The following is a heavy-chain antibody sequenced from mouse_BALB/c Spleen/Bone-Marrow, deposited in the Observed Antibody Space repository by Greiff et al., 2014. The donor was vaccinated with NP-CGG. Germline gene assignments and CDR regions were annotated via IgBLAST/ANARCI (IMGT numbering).Heavy chain of an antibody. V-gene: IGHV14-3*02. CDR1: GFNIKDTY. CDR3: AHDAPFAY. J-gene: IGHJ3*01. Sequence: EVQLQQSGAELVKPGASVKLSCTTSGFNIKDTYIHWVKQRPEQGLEWIGRIDPANGNTKYDPEFQGKATITAGTSSNTAYLHLSSVTSEDAAVFSCAHDAPFAYWGQGTLVTVSA. D-gene: IGHD2-3*01. CDR2: IDPANGNT.